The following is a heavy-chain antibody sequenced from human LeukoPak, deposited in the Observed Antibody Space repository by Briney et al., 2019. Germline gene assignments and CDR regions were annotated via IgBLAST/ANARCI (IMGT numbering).Heavy chain of an antibody. Sequence: PGGSLRLSCAASGFTFSSYAMSWVRQAPGKGLEWVSAISGSGGSTYYADSVKGRFTISRDNSKNTLYLQMNSLRAEDTVVYYCARGPSGYHNTGGQGTLVTVSS. CDR3: ARGPSGYHNT. D-gene: IGHD5-12*01. CDR2: ISGSGGST. J-gene: IGHJ4*02. CDR1: GFTFSSYA. V-gene: IGHV3-23*01.